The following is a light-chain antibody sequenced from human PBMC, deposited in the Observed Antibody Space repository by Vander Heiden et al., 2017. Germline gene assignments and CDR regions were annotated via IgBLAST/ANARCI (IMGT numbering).Light chain of an antibody. J-gene: IGKJ3*01. V-gene: IGKV3-20*01. CDR2: GAS. Sequence: DIVLTQSPGTLSLSLGERATLSCRASQSVSSDYLAWYQQKPGQAPRLLIYGASTRATGIPDRFSGSGSTTDFTLTISRLEPEDFAVYFCQQYDTSRLTFGPGTKVDL. CDR1: QSVSSDY. CDR3: QQYDTSRLT.